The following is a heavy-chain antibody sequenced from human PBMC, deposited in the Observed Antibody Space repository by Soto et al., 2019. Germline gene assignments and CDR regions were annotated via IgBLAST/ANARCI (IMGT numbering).Heavy chain of an antibody. D-gene: IGHD2-15*01. CDR3: ARGGYCRGGSCYYDY. Sequence: QVQLVQSGSEVKKPASSVKVSCKASGGTFSSYAISWVRQAPGQGLECMGGIIPIFGTANYAQKFQGRVTITADKSTSTAYMELSSLRSEDTAVYYCARGGYCRGGSCYYDYWGQGTLVTVSS. V-gene: IGHV1-69*06. J-gene: IGHJ4*02. CDR2: IIPIFGTA. CDR1: GGTFSSYA.